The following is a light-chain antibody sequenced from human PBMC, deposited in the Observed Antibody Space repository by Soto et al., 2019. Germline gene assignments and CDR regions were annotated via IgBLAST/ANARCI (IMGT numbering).Light chain of an antibody. Sequence: IVLTQSPVTLALSPGESTVLSCRASQSVSTSLAWYQHKPGQAPRLFMYDASQRAPGIPARFTGSGSGTDFTLTISSLEPEDIAVYYRQVPAVWPSFGQGTKVDIK. V-gene: IGKV3-11*01. CDR2: DAS. J-gene: IGKJ1*01. CDR3: QVPAVWPS. CDR1: QSVSTS.